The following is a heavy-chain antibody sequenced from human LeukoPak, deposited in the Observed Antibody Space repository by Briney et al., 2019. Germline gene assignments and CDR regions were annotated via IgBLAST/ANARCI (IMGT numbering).Heavy chain of an antibody. Sequence: GGSLRLSCAASGFTFSSCDMHWVRQATGKGLEWVSAIGTAGDTYYPGSVKGRFTISRENAKNSLYLQMNSLRAGDTAVYYCARATYSSSWKYYFDYWGQGTLVTVSS. CDR1: GFTFSSCD. V-gene: IGHV3-13*01. CDR2: IGTAGDT. J-gene: IGHJ4*02. D-gene: IGHD6-13*01. CDR3: ARATYSSSWKYYFDY.